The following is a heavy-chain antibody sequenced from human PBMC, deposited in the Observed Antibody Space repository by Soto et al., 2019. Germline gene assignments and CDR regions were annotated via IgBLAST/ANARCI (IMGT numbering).Heavy chain of an antibody. CDR2: IYFNGVT. J-gene: IGHJ3*02. V-gene: IGHV4-31*03. Sequence: QVQLQESGPGLVKPSQTLSLTCTVSGGSITNDGYYWTWIRQHPGKGLEWLGYIYFNGVTYYNPSLTSRVTISVDRSKNQFYVNLTSVTAADTAVYYCARPAQTNLDAFDIWGQGTMVTVSS. CDR1: GGSITNDGYY. D-gene: IGHD1-7*01. CDR3: ARPAQTNLDAFDI.